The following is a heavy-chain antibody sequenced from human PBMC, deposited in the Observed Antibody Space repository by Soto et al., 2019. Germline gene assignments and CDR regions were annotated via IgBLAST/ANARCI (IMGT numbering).Heavy chain of an antibody. CDR3: ATLPRGH. V-gene: IGHV4-59*08. J-gene: IGHJ4*02. D-gene: IGHD3-10*01. CDR1: GASITQYY. CDR2: IFYSGST. Sequence: PSETLSLTCTVSGASITQYYWNWIRQSPGKGLEWIGYIFYSGSTKYNPSLKSRATISIDTSKNQVSLKLSSVTAEDTAVYYCATLPRGHWGQGTLVTVSS.